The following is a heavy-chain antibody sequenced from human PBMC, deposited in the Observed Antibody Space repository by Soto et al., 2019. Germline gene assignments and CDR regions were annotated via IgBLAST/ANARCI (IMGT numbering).Heavy chain of an antibody. D-gene: IGHD3-22*01. Sequence: SETQSLTCTVSGGSISSGDYYWSCIRQHPGEGLEWIGIIYFSRTTYKNPSLKSRAIISVDTSKSQFSLKSSSVTAADTAVYYWARGDRSGFSDWWCTWSQGNPVT. CDR2: IYFSRTT. V-gene: IGHV4-31*03. CDR3: ARGDRSGFSDWWCT. J-gene: IGHJ1*01. CDR1: GGSISSGDYY.